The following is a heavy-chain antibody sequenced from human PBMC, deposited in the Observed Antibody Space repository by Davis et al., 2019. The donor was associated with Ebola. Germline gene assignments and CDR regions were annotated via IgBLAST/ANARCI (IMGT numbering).Heavy chain of an antibody. CDR3: ARGQWLVRYFDY. CDR1: GFSFSDYY. Sequence: GESLKISCAASGFSFSDYYMSWIRQAPGKGLEWVADISSSSTSGSSYTYYADSVRGRFTISRDNGKNSLYLQINSLRAEDTAVYYCARGQWLVRYFDYWGQGTLVTVSS. D-gene: IGHD6-19*01. CDR2: ISSSSTSGSSYT. V-gene: IGHV3-11*06. J-gene: IGHJ4*02.